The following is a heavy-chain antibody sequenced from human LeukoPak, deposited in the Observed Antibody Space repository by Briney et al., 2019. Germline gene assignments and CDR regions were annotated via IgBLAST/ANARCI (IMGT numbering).Heavy chain of an antibody. D-gene: IGHD1-26*01. Sequence: ASVKVSCKASGYTFTSYGISWVRQAPGQGLEWMGWISAYNGNTNYAQKLQGRVTMTTDTSTSTAYMELRSLRSADTAVYYCARVTWELGWFDPWGQGTLVTVSS. CDR1: GYTFTSYG. V-gene: IGHV1-18*01. CDR2: ISAYNGNT. CDR3: ARVTWELGWFDP. J-gene: IGHJ5*02.